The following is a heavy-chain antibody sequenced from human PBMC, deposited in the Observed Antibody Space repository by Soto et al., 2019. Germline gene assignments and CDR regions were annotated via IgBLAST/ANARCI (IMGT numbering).Heavy chain of an antibody. CDR2: IYYSGST. D-gene: IGHD2-8*02. CDR3: ARSGSRSSGGVY. Sequence: QVQLQESGPGLVKPSQTLSLNCSVSGGSISSGGYYWSWIRQHPGKGLEWIGYIYYSGSTYYNPSLKSRVTISVDTSKNQCSLNLNSVTAADTAVYYCARSGSRSSGGVYWGQGTLVTVSS. J-gene: IGHJ4*02. CDR1: GGSISSGGYY. V-gene: IGHV4-31*03.